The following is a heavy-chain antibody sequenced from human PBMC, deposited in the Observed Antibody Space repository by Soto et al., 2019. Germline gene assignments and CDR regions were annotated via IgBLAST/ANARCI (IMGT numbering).Heavy chain of an antibody. CDR3: ARDSKAVALAFDY. Sequence: PGGSLRLSCAASGFTLSSYAMHWVRQAPGKGLEWVAVISYDGSNKYYADSVKGRFTISRDNSKNTLYLQMNSLRAEDTAVYYCARDSKAVALAFDYWGQGTLVTVSS. CDR2: ISYDGSNK. CDR1: GFTLSSYA. J-gene: IGHJ4*02. V-gene: IGHV3-30-3*01. D-gene: IGHD2-21*01.